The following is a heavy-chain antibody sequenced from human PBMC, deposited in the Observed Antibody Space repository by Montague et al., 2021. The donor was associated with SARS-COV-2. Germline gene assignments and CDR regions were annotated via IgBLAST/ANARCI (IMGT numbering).Heavy chain of an antibody. CDR3: ARDSFVASYYHYGVDV. J-gene: IGHJ6*02. CDR1: GGSISGYY. V-gene: IGHV4-59*13. CDR2: IYSSGST. D-gene: IGHD2-15*01. Sequence: SETLSLTCTVSGGSISGYYWNWIRQPPGKGLEWIGYIYSSGSTNYNPSXXSRVTMSVDTSKNQFSLNLCSVTAADTAVYYCARDSFVASYYHYGVDVWGQGTPVTVAS.